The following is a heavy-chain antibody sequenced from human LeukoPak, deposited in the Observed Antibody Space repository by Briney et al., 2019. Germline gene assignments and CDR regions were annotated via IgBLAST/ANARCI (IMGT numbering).Heavy chain of an antibody. CDR2: IYHSGST. V-gene: IGHV4-59*01. CDR3: ARPGRDGYRYTFDY. D-gene: IGHD5-24*01. CDR1: GGSIGSYY. J-gene: IGHJ4*02. Sequence: SETLSLTCIVSGGSIGSYYWSWIRQPPGKGLEWIGYIYHSGSTNYNPSLKSRVTISVDTSKNQLSLKLSSVTAADTAVYYCARPGRDGYRYTFDYWGQGTLVTVSS.